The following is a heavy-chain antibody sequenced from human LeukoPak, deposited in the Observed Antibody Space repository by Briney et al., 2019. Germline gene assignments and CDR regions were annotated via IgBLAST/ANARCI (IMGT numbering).Heavy chain of an antibody. CDR2: IYYSGST. V-gene: IGHV4-31*03. D-gene: IGHD3-10*01. J-gene: IGHJ6*02. CDR1: GGSISSGGYY. CDR3: AREALPVPRITMVRGASYGMDV. Sequence: PSETLSLTCTVSGGSISSGGYYWSWIRQHPGKGLEWIGYIYYSGSTYYNPSLKSRVTISVDTSKNQFSLKLSSVTAADTAVYYCAREALPVPRITMVRGASYGMDVWGQGTTVTVSS.